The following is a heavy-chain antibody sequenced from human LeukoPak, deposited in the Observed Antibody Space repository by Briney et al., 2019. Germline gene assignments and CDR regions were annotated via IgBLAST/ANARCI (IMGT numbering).Heavy chain of an antibody. CDR1: GGSISSYY. V-gene: IGHV4-59*08. CDR3: ARLGLGSYSDFDY. D-gene: IGHD1-26*01. Sequence: SETLSLTCAVSGGSISSYYWSWIRQPPGKGLEWIGYIYYSGSTNFNPSLKSRVTISVDTSKNQFSLKLSSVTAADTAVYYCARLGLGSYSDFDYWGQGTLVTVSS. J-gene: IGHJ4*02. CDR2: IYYSGST.